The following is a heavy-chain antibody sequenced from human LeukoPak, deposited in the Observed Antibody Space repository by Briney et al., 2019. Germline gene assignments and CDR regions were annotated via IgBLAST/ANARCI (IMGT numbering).Heavy chain of an antibody. CDR3: AKVDYWSPENYLDS. D-gene: IGHD1-1*01. J-gene: IGHJ4*02. CDR2: IYSGGNT. CDR1: GFTVSTNY. Sequence: PGGSLRLSCAASGFTVSTNYMTWVRQAPGKGLEWVSLIYSGGNTYYADSVKGRFTISRDNSQNTVHLQMDNLRADDTAVYYCAKVDYWSPENYLDSWGQGTLVTVSS. V-gene: IGHV3-53*01.